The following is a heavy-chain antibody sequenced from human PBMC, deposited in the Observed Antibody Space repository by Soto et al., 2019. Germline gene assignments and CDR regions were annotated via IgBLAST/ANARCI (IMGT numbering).Heavy chain of an antibody. CDR3: LRDSSPYYGGRKEFGAFDI. Sequence: GGSLRLSCVTSGFNFSDYYMGWVRQAPGKWLELVSYISGSGSYTLYADSVKGRFTVSIDNANNSLSLLMSRLRGEDTTVYYFLRDSSPYYGGRKEFGAFDIWGLGXVVTV. D-gene: IGHD4-17*01. CDR1: GFNFSDYY. J-gene: IGHJ3*02. V-gene: IGHV3-11*05. CDR2: ISGSGSYT.